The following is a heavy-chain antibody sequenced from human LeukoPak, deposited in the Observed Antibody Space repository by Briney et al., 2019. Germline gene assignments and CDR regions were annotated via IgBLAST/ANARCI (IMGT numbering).Heavy chain of an antibody. CDR2: ISSSSSYI. J-gene: IGHJ3*02. CDR1: GFTFSSYS. V-gene: IGHV3-21*01. D-gene: IGHD2-2*01. CDR3: AREDIVVVPAASYDAFDI. Sequence: GGSLRLSCAASGFTFSSYSMNWVRQAPGKGLEWVSSISSSSSYIYYADSVKGRFTISRDNAKNSLYLQMNSLRAEDTAVYYCAREDIVVVPAASYDAFDIWGQGTMVTVSS.